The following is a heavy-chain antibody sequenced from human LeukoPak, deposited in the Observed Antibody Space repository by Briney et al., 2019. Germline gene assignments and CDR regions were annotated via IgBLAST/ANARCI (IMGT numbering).Heavy chain of an antibody. D-gene: IGHD5-24*01. CDR3: ARRSREMATRGFDY. V-gene: IGHV4-59*01. CDR1: GGSISSYY. Sequence: SETLSLTCTVSGGSISSYYWSWIRQPPGKGLEWIGYIYYSGSTNYNPSLKSRVTISVDTSKNQFSLKLSSVTAADTAVYYCARRSREMATRGFDYWGQGTLVTVSS. J-gene: IGHJ4*02. CDR2: IYYSGST.